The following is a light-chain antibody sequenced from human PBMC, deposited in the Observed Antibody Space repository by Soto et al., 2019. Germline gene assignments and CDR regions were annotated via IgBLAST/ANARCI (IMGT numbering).Light chain of an antibody. CDR3: QTWGTGIQGV. Sequence: QSELTQSPSASASLGASVKLTCTLSSGHSSYAIAWHQQQPEKGPRYLMKLNSDGSHSKGDGIPDRFSGSSSGAERYLTISSLQSEDEADYYCQTWGTGIQGVFGGGTQLTVL. CDR1: SGHSSYA. CDR2: LNSDGSH. J-gene: IGLJ2*01. V-gene: IGLV4-69*01.